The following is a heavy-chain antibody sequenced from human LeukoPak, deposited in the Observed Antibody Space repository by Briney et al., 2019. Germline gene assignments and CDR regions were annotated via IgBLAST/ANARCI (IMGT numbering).Heavy chain of an antibody. V-gene: IGHV3-23*01. CDR1: GFTFGSYA. CDR3: AKEEISSSIPLITAFDI. D-gene: IGHD6-13*01. Sequence: GGSLRLSCAASGFTFGSYAMSWVRQAPGKGLEWVSAISGSGGSTYYADSVKGRFTISRDNSKNTLYLQMNSLRAEDTAVYYCAKEEISSSIPLITAFDIWGQGTMVTVSS. J-gene: IGHJ3*02. CDR2: ISGSGGST.